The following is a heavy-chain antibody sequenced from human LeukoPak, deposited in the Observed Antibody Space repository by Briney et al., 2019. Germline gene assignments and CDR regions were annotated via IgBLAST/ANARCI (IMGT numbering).Heavy chain of an antibody. V-gene: IGHV1-2*02. CDR1: GYTFTGYY. J-gene: IGHJ4*02. Sequence: ASVKVSCKASGYTFTGYYMHWVRQAPGQGLEWMGWINLNSGGTNYAQKFQGRVTMTRDTSISTAYMELSRLRSYDTAVYYCARVLDYGDFHVDYWGQGTLVTVSS. D-gene: IGHD4-17*01. CDR2: INLNSGGT. CDR3: ARVLDYGDFHVDY.